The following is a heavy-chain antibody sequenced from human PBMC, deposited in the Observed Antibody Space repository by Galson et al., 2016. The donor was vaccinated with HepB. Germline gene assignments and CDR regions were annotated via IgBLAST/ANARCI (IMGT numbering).Heavy chain of an antibody. V-gene: IGHV3-33*01. D-gene: IGHD6-13*01. CDR2: IWYDGSTK. Sequence: SLRLSCAASGFTFSSYGMHWVRQAPGKGLERVAAIWYDGSTKYYADSVKGRFTISKDNSKNTLFLQMNSLRAEDTAVYYCARDARGIAAYDYWGQGTLVTVSS. J-gene: IGHJ4*02. CDR3: ARDARGIAAYDY. CDR1: GFTFSSYG.